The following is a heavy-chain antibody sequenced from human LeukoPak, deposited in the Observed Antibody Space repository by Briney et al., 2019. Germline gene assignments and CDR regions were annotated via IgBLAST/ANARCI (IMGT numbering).Heavy chain of an antibody. V-gene: IGHV1-2*06. CDR2: INPNSGGT. CDR1: GYTFTAYY. D-gene: IGHD5-12*01. J-gene: IGHJ5*02. Sequence: GASVKVSCKASGYTFTAYYLHWVRQAPGQRLEWMGRINPNSGGTNYAQKFQGRVTMTRDTSISTAYMELNSLRPDDTAVYYCAREWLRNNWCDPWGQGTLVTVSS. CDR3: AREWLRNNWCDP.